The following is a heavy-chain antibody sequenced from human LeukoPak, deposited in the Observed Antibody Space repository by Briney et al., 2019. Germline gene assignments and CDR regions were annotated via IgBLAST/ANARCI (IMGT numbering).Heavy chain of an antibody. CDR2: INLNSGAT. D-gene: IGHD4-23*01. J-gene: IGHJ4*02. V-gene: IGHV1-2*02. CDR3: ARERGDYGGDAQFDY. Sequence: ASVKVSCKASGYTFTAYYMHWVRQAPGQGLEWMGWINLNSGATNYAQKFQGRVTMTRDTSISTAYMELSRLRSDDTALYYCARERGDYGGDAQFDYWGQGTLVTVSS. CDR1: GYTFTAYY.